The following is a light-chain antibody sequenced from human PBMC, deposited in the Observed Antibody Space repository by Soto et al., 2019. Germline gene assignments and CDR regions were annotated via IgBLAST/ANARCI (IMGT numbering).Light chain of an antibody. CDR3: QSYDSSLSGSL. V-gene: IGLV1-40*01. CDR2: DNN. J-gene: IGLJ2*01. Sequence: QSVLTQPPSVSGAPGQRVTISCTGSSSNIGAGYDVHWYQQLPGTAPKLLISDNNNRPSGVPDRFSGSKSGTSASLAITGLQAEDEADYYCQSYDSSLSGSLFGGGTKLTVL. CDR1: SSNIGAGYD.